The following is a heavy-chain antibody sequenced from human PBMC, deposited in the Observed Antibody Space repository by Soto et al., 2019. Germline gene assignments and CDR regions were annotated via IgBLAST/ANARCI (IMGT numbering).Heavy chain of an antibody. CDR3: ARRRPNYLDY. V-gene: IGHV4-39*01. CDR1: GGSISSSSYY. Sequence: QLQLQESGPGLVKPSETLSLTCTVSGGSISSSSYYWGWIRQPPGKGLEWIGSIYYSGSTYYNPSRQRRVTISVDTSKNQFSLKLSSVTAADTAVYYCARRRPNYLDYWGQGTLVTVSS. CDR2: IYYSGST. J-gene: IGHJ4*02.